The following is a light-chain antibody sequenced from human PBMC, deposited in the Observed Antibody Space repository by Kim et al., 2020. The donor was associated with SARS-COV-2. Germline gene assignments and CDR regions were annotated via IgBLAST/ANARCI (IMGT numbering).Light chain of an antibody. CDR3: QQYSNWFT. CDR1: QSVSSY. CDR2: DAS. V-gene: IGKV3-11*01. J-gene: IGKJ3*01. Sequence: SFSTWERATLSCEASQSVSSYLAWYQQKPGQAPRLLIYDASHRATGIPARFSGSGSGTDFTLNISSLEPEDVAVYYWQQYSNWFTFGPGTKVDIK.